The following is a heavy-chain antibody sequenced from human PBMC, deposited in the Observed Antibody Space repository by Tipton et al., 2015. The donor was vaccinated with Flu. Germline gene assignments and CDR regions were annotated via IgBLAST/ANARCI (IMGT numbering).Heavy chain of an antibody. CDR3: ARGGWEPHGGWFDP. V-gene: IGHV4-38-2*02. Sequence: TLSLTCSVSGDSIGGAYYWGWIRQPPGKGLEWIGNSHHTGSTYRNPSLKSRVIISVDRSKNQFSLKLTSVTAADTAVYYCARGGWEPHGGWFDPWSQGILVTVSS. CDR1: GDSIGGAYY. J-gene: IGHJ5*02. CDR2: SHHTGST. D-gene: IGHD1-26*01.